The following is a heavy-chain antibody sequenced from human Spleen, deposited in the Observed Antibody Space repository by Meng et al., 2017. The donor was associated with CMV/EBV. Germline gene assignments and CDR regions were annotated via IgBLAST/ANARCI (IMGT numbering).Heavy chain of an antibody. CDR3: ARYETTVAYDAFDI. Sequence: ASVKVSCKASGYTFTGYYMHWVRQAPGQGLEWMGWINPNSGGTNYAQKLQGRVTMTTDTSTSTAYMELRSLRSDDTAVYYCARYETTVAYDAFDIWGQGTMVTVSS. V-gene: IGHV1-2*02. CDR2: INPNSGGT. J-gene: IGHJ3*02. D-gene: IGHD4-23*01. CDR1: GYTFTGYY.